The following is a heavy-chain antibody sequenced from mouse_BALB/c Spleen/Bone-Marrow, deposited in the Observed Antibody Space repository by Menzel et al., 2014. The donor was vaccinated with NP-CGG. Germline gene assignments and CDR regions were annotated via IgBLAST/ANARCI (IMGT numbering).Heavy chain of an antibody. Sequence: DVQLQESGTVLARPGASVKMSCKASGYSFTSYWMHWVKQGPGQGLEWIGAIYPGNSDTSYNQKFKGKAKLTAVTSASTAYMELSSLTNEDSAVYYCTKEWYYGFDYWGQGTTLTVSS. CDR3: TKEWYYGFDY. J-gene: IGHJ2*01. CDR2: IYPGNSDT. V-gene: IGHV1-5*01. D-gene: IGHD1-1*01. CDR1: GYSFTSYW.